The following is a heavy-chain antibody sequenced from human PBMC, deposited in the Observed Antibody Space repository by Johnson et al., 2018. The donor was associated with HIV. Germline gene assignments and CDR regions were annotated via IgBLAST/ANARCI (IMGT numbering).Heavy chain of an antibody. CDR3: VRDLAAGIPSDSFDI. J-gene: IGHJ3*02. CDR1: GFTFGDYA. CDR2: IKWNGGSI. V-gene: IGHV3-20*04. Sequence: VQLVESGGGVVRPGGSLRVSCAASGFTFGDYAMSWVRQPPGKGLEWVPGIKWNGGSIDYADSVRGRITISRDNAKRSLYLQMNSLRVEDTAFYYCVRDLAAGIPSDSFDIWGQGTMVTVSS. D-gene: IGHD6-25*01.